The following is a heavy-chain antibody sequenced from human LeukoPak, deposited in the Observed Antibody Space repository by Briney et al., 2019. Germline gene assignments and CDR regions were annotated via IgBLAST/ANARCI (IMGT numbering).Heavy chain of an antibody. CDR1: GFHFCRYG. Sequence: GGPLRLLCAASGFHFCRYGVQGLRQAPGKGLVVVADISYEGRNKHYADSVKSRFTISRDNSKNQLYLQMNSLRADDTAVYYCAKDNLRYLDWLLDNPRYFDYWGQGTLVTVSS. D-gene: IGHD3-9*01. J-gene: IGHJ4*02. CDR3: AKDNLRYLDWLLDNPRYFDY. CDR2: ISYEGRNK. V-gene: IGHV3-30*18.